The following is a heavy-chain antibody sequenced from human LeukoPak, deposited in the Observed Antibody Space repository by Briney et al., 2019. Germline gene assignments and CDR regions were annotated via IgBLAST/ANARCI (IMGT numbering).Heavy chain of an antibody. J-gene: IGHJ4*02. CDR3: ARVSIYDVLTGYYLGGATFDY. V-gene: IGHV4-61*01. D-gene: IGHD3-9*01. CDR1: GGSVNSGTYY. CDR2: IFDSGST. Sequence: PSETLSLTCTVSGGSVNSGTYYWPWIRQPPGKGLEWIGYIFDSGSTNYNPSLKSRVTISVDTSKNQFSLKLTSVTAADTAVYYCARVSIYDVLTGYYLGGATFDYWGQGTLVTVSS.